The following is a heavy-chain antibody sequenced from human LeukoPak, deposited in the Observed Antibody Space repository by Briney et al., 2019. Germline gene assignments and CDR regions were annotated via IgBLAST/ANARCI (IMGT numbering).Heavy chain of an antibody. CDR1: GYTFTSYG. CDR3: ARDGRCSGGSCYSEAFDI. J-gene: IGHJ3*02. Sequence: ASVKVSCKASGYTFTSYGISWVRQAPGQGLEWMGWISTYDGNTNYAQKLQGRVTMTTHTSTTTAYMELRSLRSDDTAVYYCARDGRCSGGSCYSEAFDIWGQGTMVTVSS. V-gene: IGHV1-18*01. CDR2: ISTYDGNT. D-gene: IGHD2-15*01.